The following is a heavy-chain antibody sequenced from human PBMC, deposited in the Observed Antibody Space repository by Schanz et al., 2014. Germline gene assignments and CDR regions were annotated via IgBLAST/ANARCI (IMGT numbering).Heavy chain of an antibody. Sequence: QVQLVESGGSVVQPGRSLRLSCAASGFTFSSYALHWVRQAPGKGLEWVAFVPFDGSQKFYADSVKGRFTISRDNSKNTLYLQMNSLRPEYTAVYYCARGGPAYYFDDWGQGTLVTVSS. CDR1: GFTFSSYA. CDR2: VPFDGSQK. V-gene: IGHV3-30*04. CDR3: ARGGPAYYFDD. J-gene: IGHJ4*02.